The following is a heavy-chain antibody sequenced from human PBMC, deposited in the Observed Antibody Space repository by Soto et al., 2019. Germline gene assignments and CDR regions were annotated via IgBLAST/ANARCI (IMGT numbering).Heavy chain of an antibody. CDR3: ARDRSYYDSSGYYGPFDY. Sequence: ETLSLTCTVSGGSISSYYWSWIRQPPGKGLEWIGYIYYSGSTNYNPSLKSRVTISVDTSKNQFSLKLSSVTAADTAVFYFARDRSYYDSSGYYGPFDYWGQGTLVTVSS. J-gene: IGHJ4*02. V-gene: IGHV4-59*01. CDR1: GGSISSYY. D-gene: IGHD3-22*01. CDR2: IYYSGST.